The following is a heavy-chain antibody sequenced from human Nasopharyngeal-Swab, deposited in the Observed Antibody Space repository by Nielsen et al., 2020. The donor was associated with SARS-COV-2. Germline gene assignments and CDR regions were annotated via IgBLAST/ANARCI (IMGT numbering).Heavy chain of an antibody. V-gene: IGHV3-9*01. CDR1: GFTFDDYA. CDR2: ISWNSGSI. CDR3: AKALYYDILTGYYDY. Sequence: SLKISCAASGFTFDDYAMHRVRQAPGKGLEWVSGISWNSGSIGYADSVKGRFTISRDNAKNSLYLQMNSLRAEDTALYYCAKALYYDILTGYYDYWGQGTLVTVSS. D-gene: IGHD3-9*01. J-gene: IGHJ4*02.